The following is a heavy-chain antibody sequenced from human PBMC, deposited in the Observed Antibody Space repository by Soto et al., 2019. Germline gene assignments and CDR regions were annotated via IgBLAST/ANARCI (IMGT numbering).Heavy chain of an antibody. CDR1: GFTFRSYA. D-gene: IGHD3-10*01. V-gene: IGHV3-23*01. CDR2: ISDSGGST. Sequence: EVQLLESGGGLVQPGGSLRLSCAASGFTFRSYAMSWVRQAPGKGLEWVSAISDSGGSTYYADSVKGRFTISRDNSKNTLYLQMNSLRAEDTAVYYCAKLGRMVRGEDERPRMYDYWGQGTLVTFSS. CDR3: AKLGRMVRGEDERPRMYDY. J-gene: IGHJ4*02.